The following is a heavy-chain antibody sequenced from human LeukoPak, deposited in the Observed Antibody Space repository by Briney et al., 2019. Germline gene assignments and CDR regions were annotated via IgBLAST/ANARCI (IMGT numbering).Heavy chain of an antibody. CDR2: ISSSGSTI. V-gene: IGHV3-48*01. D-gene: IGHD6-13*01. CDR1: GFTFSSYS. Sequence: PGGSLRLSCPASGFTFSSYSMNRVRQAPGKGLEWASYISSSGSTIHYADSVKGRFTSSRDNAKNSLNLQLNSLRAEDTAVYFCATRIATSGKHYFDNWGQGILVTVSS. CDR3: ATRIATSGKHYFDN. J-gene: IGHJ4*02.